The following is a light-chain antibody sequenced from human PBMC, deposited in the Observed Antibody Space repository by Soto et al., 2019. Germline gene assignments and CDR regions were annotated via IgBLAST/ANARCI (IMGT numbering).Light chain of an antibody. CDR3: SSYTSSTTPWV. J-gene: IGLJ3*02. CDR1: SSDVGAYNY. Sequence: QSALTQPAPVSASAGQSITISCIGTSSDVGAYNYVSWYQQHPGKAPKLIIYEVSNRPSGVSNRFSGSKSGNTASLTISGLQAEDEADYYCSSYTSSTTPWVFGGGTKLTVL. V-gene: IGLV2-14*01. CDR2: EVS.